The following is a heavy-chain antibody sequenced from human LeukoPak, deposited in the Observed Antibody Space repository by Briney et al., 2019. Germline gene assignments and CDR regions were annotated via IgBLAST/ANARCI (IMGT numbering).Heavy chain of an antibody. CDR1: GYMFTNYF. J-gene: IGHJ6*02. D-gene: IGHD2-2*01. Sequence: ASVKVSCKTSGYMFTNYFLHWVRQAPGQGLEWMGIINPSGGSTFYAQKFQGRVTITADEPTSTAYMELSSLRSEDTAVYYCATSLEADPYCSSTSCYGSYYYYGMDVWGQGTTVTVSS. CDR2: INPSGGST. CDR3: ATSLEADPYCSSTSCYGSYYYYGMDV. V-gene: IGHV1-46*01.